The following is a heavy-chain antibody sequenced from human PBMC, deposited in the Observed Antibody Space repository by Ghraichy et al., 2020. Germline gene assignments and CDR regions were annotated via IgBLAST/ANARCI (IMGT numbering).Heavy chain of an antibody. Sequence: GGSLRLSCVASGFTFSNYWMHWVRQAPGKGLVWVSRINSDGSSTTYADSVKGRFTISRDNAKNTLYLQMNSLRAEDTAVYYCAGYFEVAKIRAFDIWGQGTMVTVSS. J-gene: IGHJ3*02. D-gene: IGHD3-3*01. CDR3: AGYFEVAKIRAFDI. V-gene: IGHV3-74*01. CDR1: GFTFSNYW. CDR2: INSDGSST.